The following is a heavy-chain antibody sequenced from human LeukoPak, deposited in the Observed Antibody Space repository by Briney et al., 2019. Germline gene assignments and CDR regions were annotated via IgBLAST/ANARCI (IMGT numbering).Heavy chain of an antibody. J-gene: IGHJ4*02. CDR1: AETFCNHA. CDR3: AKGYGSGNYYNPY. Sequence: GGSPRLSCAASAETFCNHAVSWVSQAPGKGLEWFSALTGSGVATYYADSVKGRLTISRDNSKNTLYLHMNSLTTEDTPLYYCAKGYGSGNYYNPYWGQGTLVTVSS. V-gene: IGHV3-23*01. D-gene: IGHD3-10*01. CDR2: LTGSGVAT.